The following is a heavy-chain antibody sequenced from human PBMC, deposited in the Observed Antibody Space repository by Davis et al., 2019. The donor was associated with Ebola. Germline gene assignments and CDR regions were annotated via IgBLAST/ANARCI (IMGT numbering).Heavy chain of an antibody. Sequence: PGGSLRLSCAASGFTFSDYAMAWVRQAPGKGLEWVSGISGSGGSTNYADFVKGRFTISRDHSKNTLDLQMHSLRGDDTAVYYCAKDSGGGNFHHWGQGTLVTVSS. CDR1: GFTFSDYA. V-gene: IGHV3-23*01. D-gene: IGHD3-16*01. J-gene: IGHJ4*02. CDR2: ISGSGGST. CDR3: AKDSGGGNFHH.